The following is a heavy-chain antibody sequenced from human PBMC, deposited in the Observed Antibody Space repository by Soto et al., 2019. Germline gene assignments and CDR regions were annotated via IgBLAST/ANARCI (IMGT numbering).Heavy chain of an antibody. CDR3: ARDSSSLLDY. Sequence: QVQLVESGGGVVQPGRSLRLSCAASGFTFSSYAMHWVRQAPGKGLEWVAVISYDGSNKYYADSVKGRFTISRDNSKNTLYLQMNSLRAEDTAVYYCARDSSSLLDYWGQGTLVTVSS. V-gene: IGHV3-30-3*01. J-gene: IGHJ4*02. CDR1: GFTFSSYA. D-gene: IGHD6-13*01. CDR2: ISYDGSNK.